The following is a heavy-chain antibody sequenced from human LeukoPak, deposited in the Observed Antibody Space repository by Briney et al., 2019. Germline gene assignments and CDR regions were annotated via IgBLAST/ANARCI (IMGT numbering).Heavy chain of an antibody. CDR1: GGSINNYY. V-gene: IGHV4-4*07. CDR3: ARDLGGSPCFDY. D-gene: IGHD6-25*01. CDR2: IYTSGST. J-gene: IGHJ4*02. Sequence: SQTLPLTCTVSGGSINNYYWNWIRQPAGKGLEWIGRIYTSGSTNYNPSLKSRVTMSVDTSKNQFSLKVSFVTAADTAVYYCARDLGGSPCFDYWGQGTLV.